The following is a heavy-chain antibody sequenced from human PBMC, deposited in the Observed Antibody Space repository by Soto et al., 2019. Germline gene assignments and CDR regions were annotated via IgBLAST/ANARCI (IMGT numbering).Heavy chain of an antibody. V-gene: IGHV4-39*01. CDR3: ARQTDDSYTFNAFDI. CDR2: IYYSGST. D-gene: IGHD3-16*01. Sequence: PSETLSLTCTVSGGSISSYYWGWIRQPPGKGLEWIGSIYYSGSTYYNPSLKSRVTISVDTSKNQFSLKLSSVTAADTAVYYCARQTDDSYTFNAFDIWGQGTMVTVSS. J-gene: IGHJ3*02. CDR1: GGSISSYY.